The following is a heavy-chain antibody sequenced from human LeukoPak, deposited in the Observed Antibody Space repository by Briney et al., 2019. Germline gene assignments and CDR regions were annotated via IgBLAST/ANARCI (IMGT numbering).Heavy chain of an antibody. J-gene: IGHJ3*02. CDR1: GGTFSSYA. Sequence: GASVKVSCKASGGTFSSYAISWVRQAPGQGLEWMGGIIPIFGTANYAQKFQGRVTITADESTSTAYMELSSLRSEDTAVYYCARGTDYGDFSAFDIWGQGTMVTVSS. CDR2: IIPIFGTA. V-gene: IGHV1-69*13. CDR3: ARGTDYGDFSAFDI. D-gene: IGHD4-17*01.